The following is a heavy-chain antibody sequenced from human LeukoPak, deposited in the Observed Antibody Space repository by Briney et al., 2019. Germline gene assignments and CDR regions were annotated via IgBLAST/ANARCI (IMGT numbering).Heavy chain of an antibody. CDR2: MHPHSGNT. J-gene: IGHJ4*02. CDR1: GYTFASYD. V-gene: IGHV1-8*01. Sequence: ASVKVSCKAAGYTFASYDINWVRQATGQGLEWMGWMHPHSGNTGYAQTFQGRVTMTTNISTSTAYMELSSLRYEDTAVYYCTRDSSGSSVGTGFDYWGQGTLVTVSS. CDR3: TRDSSGSSVGTGFDY. D-gene: IGHD1-26*01.